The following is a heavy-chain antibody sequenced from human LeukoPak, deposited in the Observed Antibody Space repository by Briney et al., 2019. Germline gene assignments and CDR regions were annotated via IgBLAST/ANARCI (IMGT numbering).Heavy chain of an antibody. CDR3: AAASGSYFSIGY. D-gene: IGHD1-26*01. J-gene: IGHJ4*02. Sequence: PGGSLRLSCAASGFTFSSYSMNWVRQAPGKGLEWVSSISSSSSYIYYADSVKGRFTISRDNSKNTLYLQMNSLRAEDTAVYYCAAASGSYFSIGYWGQGTLVTVSS. CDR2: ISSSSSYI. V-gene: IGHV3-21*01. CDR1: GFTFSSYS.